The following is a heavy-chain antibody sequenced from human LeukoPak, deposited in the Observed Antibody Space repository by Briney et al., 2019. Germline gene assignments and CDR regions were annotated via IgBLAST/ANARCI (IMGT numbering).Heavy chain of an antibody. CDR3: AKDYSSGWYGRDYYYGMDV. J-gene: IGHJ6*02. V-gene: IGHV3-43*02. CDR1: GFTFDDYA. CDR2: ISGDGGST. Sequence: PGGPLRLSCAASGFTFDDYAMHWVRQAPGKGLEWVSLISGDGGSTYYADSVKGRFTISRDNSKNSLYLQMNSLRTEDTALYYCAKDYSSGWYGRDYYYGMDVWGQGTTVTVSS. D-gene: IGHD6-19*01.